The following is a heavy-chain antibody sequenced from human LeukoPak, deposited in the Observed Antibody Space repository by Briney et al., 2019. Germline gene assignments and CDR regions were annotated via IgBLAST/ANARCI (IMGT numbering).Heavy chain of an antibody. V-gene: IGHV4-59*01. D-gene: IGHD5-18*01. J-gene: IGHJ4*02. CDR3: ARGGYIFGL. Sequence: SETLSLTCIVSGDSMSSYTWSWIRQTPVKGLEWIGYIYYNGGTNYNPSLKSRVTISVDTSNKHLSLKLTSVTAADTAIYYCARGGYIFGLWVRGTLVSVSS. CDR2: IYYNGGT. CDR1: GDSMSSYT.